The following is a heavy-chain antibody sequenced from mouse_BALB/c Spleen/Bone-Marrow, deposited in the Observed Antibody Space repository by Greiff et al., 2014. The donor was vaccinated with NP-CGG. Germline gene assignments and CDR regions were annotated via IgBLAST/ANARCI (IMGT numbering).Heavy chain of an antibody. J-gene: IGHJ4*01. D-gene: IGHD2-4*01. CDR2: ISSGGSYT. V-gene: IGHV5-9-3*01. CDR3: ARRDDYDYDDAMDY. CDR1: GFTFSSYA. Sequence: VQLKESGGGLVKPGGSLKLSCAASGFTFSSYAMSWVRQTPEKRLEWVATISSGGSYTYYPDSVKGRFTISRDNAKNTLYLQMSSLRSEDTAMYYCARRDDYDYDDAMDYWGQGTSVTVSS.